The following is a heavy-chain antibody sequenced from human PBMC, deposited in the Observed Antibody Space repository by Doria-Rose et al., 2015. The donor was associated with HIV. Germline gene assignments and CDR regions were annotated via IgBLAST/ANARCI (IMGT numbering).Heavy chain of an antibody. CDR3: ARVLSGTYDY. J-gene: IGHJ4*02. CDR1: GGSISHYY. V-gene: IGHV4-59*01. CDR2: IFYTGST. Sequence: QVQLQESGPGLVKPSETLSLTCSVSGGSISHYYWSWIRQPPGTGLEYIGDIFYTGSTNYSTSLKSRVSISIDTSKNKFSLRLSSATAADTAVYYCARVLSGTYDYWGQGTLATVSS. D-gene: IGHD1-26*01.